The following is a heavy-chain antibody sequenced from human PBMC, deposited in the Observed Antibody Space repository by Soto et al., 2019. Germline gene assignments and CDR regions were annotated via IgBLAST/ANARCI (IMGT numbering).Heavy chain of an antibody. J-gene: IGHJ4*02. CDR3: ARGLDCSGGSCYSTSPYFDY. Sequence: SETLSLTCAVYGGSFSGYYWSWIRQPPGKGLEWIGEINHSGSTNYNPSLKSRVTISVDTSKNQFSLKLSSVTAADTAVYYCARGLDCSGGSCYSTSPYFDYWGQGTLVTVSS. CDR2: INHSGST. CDR1: GGSFSGYY. D-gene: IGHD2-15*01. V-gene: IGHV4-34*01.